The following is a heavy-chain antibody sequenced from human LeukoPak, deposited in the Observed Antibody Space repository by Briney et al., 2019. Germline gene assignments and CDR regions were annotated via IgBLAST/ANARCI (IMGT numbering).Heavy chain of an antibody. D-gene: IGHD4-17*01. J-gene: IGHJ4*02. V-gene: IGHV5-51*01. Sequence: GESLKISCRGSGYTFTNNWIGWVRQMPGKGLEWMGIIFPRDSDTVYSPSFQGQVTMSVDKSISTAYLQWSSLKASDTAIYFCARRDYGGHAAYFDYWGQGTLVTVSS. CDR2: IFPRDSDT. CDR3: ARRDYGGHAAYFDY. CDR1: GYTFTNNW.